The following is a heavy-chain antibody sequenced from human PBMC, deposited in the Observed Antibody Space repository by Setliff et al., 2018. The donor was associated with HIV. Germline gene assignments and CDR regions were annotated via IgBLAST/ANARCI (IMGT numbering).Heavy chain of an antibody. CDR3: ARDRLGVGAWYYGSGSGDY. Sequence: SVKVSCKASGDTFSSFSINWVRQAPGQGLEWMGEIIPILGRMCPSDGSISYAEKFQGRVTMTRDKSTSTAYMELSSLRSEDTAVYYCARDRLGVGAWYYGSGSGDYWGQGTLVTVSS. V-gene: IGHV1-69*10. CDR1: GDTFSSFS. D-gene: IGHD3-10*01. CDR2: IIPILGRMCPSDGS. J-gene: IGHJ4*02.